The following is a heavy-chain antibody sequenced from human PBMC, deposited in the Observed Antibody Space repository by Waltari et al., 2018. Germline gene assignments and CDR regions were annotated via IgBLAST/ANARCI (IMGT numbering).Heavy chain of an antibody. D-gene: IGHD3-10*01. Sequence: EVQLDESGGGLVQPGGSLRLSCSASGFTFTRYLMNWVRQAPGTGLVWVERINSYGRSTTYADSVKGRFTISRDNAKNTVYLQMNSLRVEDTAVYYCTRALWLGELYDYWGQGTLVTVSS. CDR1: GFTFTRYL. V-gene: IGHV3-74*01. CDR2: INSYGRST. J-gene: IGHJ4*02. CDR3: TRALWLGELYDY.